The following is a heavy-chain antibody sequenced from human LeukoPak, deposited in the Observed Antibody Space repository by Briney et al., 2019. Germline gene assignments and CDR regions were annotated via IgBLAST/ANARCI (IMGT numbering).Heavy chain of an antibody. CDR3: ARGPAHREDWFAP. Sequence: GASVKVSCKASGYTFTSYDINWVRQAPGQGLEWMGWMNPNSGNTGYAQKFQGRVTMTRDTSISTAYMELSRLRSDDTAVYYCARGPAHREDWFAPGGQGTLVTVSS. D-gene: IGHD2-2*01. CDR2: MNPNSGNT. CDR1: GYTFTSYD. J-gene: IGHJ5*02. V-gene: IGHV1-8*02.